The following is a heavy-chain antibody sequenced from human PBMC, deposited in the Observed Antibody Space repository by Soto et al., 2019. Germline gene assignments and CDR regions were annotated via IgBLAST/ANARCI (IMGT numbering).Heavy chain of an antibody. CDR3: ARVLYGGNSGGGDY. D-gene: IGHD4-17*01. CDR2: INAGNGNT. Sequence: QVQLVQSGAEEKKPGASVKVSCKASGYTFTSYAMHWVRQAPGQRLEWMGWINAGNGNTKYSQKFQGRVTITRDTSAITAYMALSSLRSEDTAVYYCARVLYGGNSGGGDYWGQGTLVTVSS. V-gene: IGHV1-3*05. J-gene: IGHJ4*02. CDR1: GYTFTSYA.